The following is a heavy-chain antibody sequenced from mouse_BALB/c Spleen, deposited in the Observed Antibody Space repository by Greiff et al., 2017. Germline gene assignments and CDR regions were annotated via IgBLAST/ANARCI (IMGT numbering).Heavy chain of an antibody. J-gene: IGHJ3*01. CDR1: GYAFSSYW. V-gene: IGHV1-80*01. Sequence: QVHVQQSGAELVRPGSSVKISCKASGYAFSSYWMNWVKQRPGQGLEWIGQIYPGDGDTNYNGKFKGKATLTADKSSSTAYMQLSSLTSEDSAVYFCARFGNFACIAYWGQGTPVTVSA. CDR2: IYPGDGDT. CDR3: ARFGNFACIAY. D-gene: IGHD2-1*01.